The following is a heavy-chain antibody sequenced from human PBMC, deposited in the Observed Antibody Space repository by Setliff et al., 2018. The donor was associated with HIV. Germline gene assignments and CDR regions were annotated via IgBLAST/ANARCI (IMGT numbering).Heavy chain of an antibody. D-gene: IGHD3-10*01. J-gene: IGHJ4*02. CDR3: GKDYVADYYTPSGRDGAVDY. V-gene: IGHV3-21*03. CDR2: ISRLSTSI. Sequence: GGSLRLSCAASGFAFSTYTMTWVRQAPGKGLERVSSISRLSTSIYYADSLKGRFTISRDDSKSTLYLQMNSLRADDTAVYYCGKDYVADYYTPSGRDGAVDYWGQGSLVTVSS. CDR1: GFAFSTYT.